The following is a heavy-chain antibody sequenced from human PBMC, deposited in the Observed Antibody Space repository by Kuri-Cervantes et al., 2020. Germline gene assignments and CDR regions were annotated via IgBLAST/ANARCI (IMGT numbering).Heavy chain of an antibody. Sequence: LSLTCAASGFTFSSYWMHWVRQAPGKGLVWVSRINSDGSSTSYADSVKGRFTISRDNAKNTLYLQMNSLRAEDTAVYYCAREEVVFFDYYGMDVWGQGTTVTVSS. CDR1: GFTFSSYW. D-gene: IGHD2-15*01. J-gene: IGHJ6*02. CDR3: AREEVVFFDYYGMDV. V-gene: IGHV3-74*01. CDR2: INSDGSST.